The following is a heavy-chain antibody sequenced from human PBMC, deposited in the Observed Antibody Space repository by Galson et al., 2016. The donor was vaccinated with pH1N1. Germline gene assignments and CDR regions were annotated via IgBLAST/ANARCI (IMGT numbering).Heavy chain of an antibody. CDR3: VKGDSSGYDYLNKFDP. D-gene: IGHD3-22*01. CDR1: GFTFSSFA. V-gene: IGHV3-23*01. Sequence: LRLSCATSGFTFSSFAMTWVRQAPGKGLQWVSGITSGGSTYYADSVKGRFTISRDNSKNTVDLQMNRLRVEDTATYYCVKGDSSGYDYLNKFDPWGQGTVVTVSS. CDR2: ITSGGST. J-gene: IGHJ5*02.